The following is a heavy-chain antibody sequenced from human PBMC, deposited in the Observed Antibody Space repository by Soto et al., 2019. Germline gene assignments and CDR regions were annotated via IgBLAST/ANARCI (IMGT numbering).Heavy chain of an antibody. CDR1: GFTFSDYY. J-gene: IGHJ4*02. CDR2: ISSSGSNK. D-gene: IGHD1-20*01. V-gene: IGHV3-11*01. Sequence: QVQLVESGGGLVKPGGSLRLSCAASGFTFSDYYMSWIRQAPGKGLEWVSYISSSGSNKYYADSVKGRFTISRDNAKNSLYLQMNRLRVEDTAVYYCARGEDNWNPFPFDYWGQGSLVTVSS. CDR3: ARGEDNWNPFPFDY.